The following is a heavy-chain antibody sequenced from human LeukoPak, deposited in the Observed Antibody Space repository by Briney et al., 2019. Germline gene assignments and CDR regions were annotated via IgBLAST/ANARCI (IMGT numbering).Heavy chain of an antibody. CDR1: GYSISSGYY. CDR2: IYHSGST. CDR3: ARGRGRGYSYGY. V-gene: IGHV4-38-2*02. D-gene: IGHD5-18*01. J-gene: IGHJ4*02. Sequence: SETLSLTCTVSGYSISSGYYWGWIRQPPGKGLEWVGSIYHSGSTYYNPSLKSRVTISVDTSKNQFSLKLSSVTAADTAVYYCARGRGRGYSYGYWGQGTLVTVSS.